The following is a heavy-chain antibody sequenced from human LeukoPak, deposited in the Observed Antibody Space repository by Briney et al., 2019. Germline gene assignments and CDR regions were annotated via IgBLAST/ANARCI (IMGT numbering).Heavy chain of an antibody. CDR3: AKDRVDGSGSQFDS. Sequence: GGSLRLSCAASGFTFNNYGMHWVRQAPGKGLEWVAFIRYNGNNQYYADSVKGRFTISKDNAMDTLFLQMNSLRADDTAVYYCAKDRVDGSGSQFDSWGQGSLVTVSS. J-gene: IGHJ4*02. CDR2: IRYNGNNQ. V-gene: IGHV3-30*02. CDR1: GFTFNNYG. D-gene: IGHD3-10*01.